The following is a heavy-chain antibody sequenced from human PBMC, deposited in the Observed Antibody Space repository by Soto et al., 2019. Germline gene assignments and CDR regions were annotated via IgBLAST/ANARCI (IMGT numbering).Heavy chain of an antibody. CDR2: IWYDGSNK. V-gene: IGHV3-33*01. D-gene: IGHD6-13*01. Sequence: GGSLRLSCAASGFTFSSYGMHWVRQAPGKGLEWVAVIWYDGSNKYYADSVKGRFTISRDNSKNTLYLQMNSLRAEDTAVYYCAREDGSSWYNYYYGMDVWGQGTTVTVSS. CDR3: AREDGSSWYNYYYGMDV. J-gene: IGHJ6*02. CDR1: GFTFSSYG.